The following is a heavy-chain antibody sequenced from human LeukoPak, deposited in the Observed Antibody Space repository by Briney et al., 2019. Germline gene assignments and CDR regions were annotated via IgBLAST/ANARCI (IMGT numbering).Heavy chain of an antibody. J-gene: IGHJ3*02. CDR1: AFIFSDYY. Sequence: KPGGSLRLSCAASAFIFSDYYMNWIRQAPRMGLEWVSYISSTSTYTTSADSVKGRFTISRDNAKNSLYLQMNSLRAEDTAVYYCARVRDGYNLDAFDICGPGTMVTVSS. D-gene: IGHD5-24*01. CDR2: ISSTSTYT. CDR3: ARVRDGYNLDAFDI. V-gene: IGHV3-11*05.